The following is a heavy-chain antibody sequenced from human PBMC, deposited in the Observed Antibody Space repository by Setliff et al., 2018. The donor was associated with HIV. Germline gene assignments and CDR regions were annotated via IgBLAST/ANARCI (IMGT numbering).Heavy chain of an antibody. V-gene: IGHV1-46*01. CDR1: GYTFTSYY. CDR3: ASGAGDLLLDY. J-gene: IGHJ4*02. D-gene: IGHD3-10*01. CDR2: INPSGGST. Sequence: ASVKVSCKASGYTFTSYYIHWVRQAPGQGLEWMGEINPSGGSTAYAQKFQGRVTMTRDTSTSTVYMELSSLRSEDTALYYCASGAGDLLLDYWGQGTLVTVSS.